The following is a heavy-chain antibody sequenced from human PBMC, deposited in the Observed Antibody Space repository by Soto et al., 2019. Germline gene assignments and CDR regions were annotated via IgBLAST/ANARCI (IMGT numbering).Heavy chain of an antibody. CDR3: ARERARSKITVHAIRGGFDP. J-gene: IGHJ5*02. V-gene: IGHV3-30-3*01. Sequence: PGGSLRLSCAASGFTFSSYAMHWVRQAPGKGLEWVAVISYDGSNKYYADSVKGRFTISRDNSKNTLYLQMNSLRAEDTAVYYCARERARSKITVHAIRGGFDPWGQGNLVTVSS. CDR2: ISYDGSNK. CDR1: GFTFSSYA. D-gene: IGHD2-8*01.